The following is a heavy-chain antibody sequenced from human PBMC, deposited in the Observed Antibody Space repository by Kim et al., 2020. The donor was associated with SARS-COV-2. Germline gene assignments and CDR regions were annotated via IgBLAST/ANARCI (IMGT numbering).Heavy chain of an antibody. J-gene: IGHJ5*02. CDR2: T. V-gene: IGHV4-59*01. D-gene: IGHD3-10*01. Sequence: TNYNPSLKSRVTISVDTSKNQFSLKLSSVTAADTAVYYCARVYGSGSYNHWGQGTLVTVSS. CDR3: ARVYGSGSYNH.